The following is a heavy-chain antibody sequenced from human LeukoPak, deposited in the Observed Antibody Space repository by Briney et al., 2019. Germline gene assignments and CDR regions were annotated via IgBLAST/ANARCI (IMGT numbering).Heavy chain of an antibody. Sequence: EASVKVSCKASGYTFTGYYMHWVRQAPGQGLEWMGWINPNSGGTNYAQKFQGRVTMTRDTSISTAYMELSGLRSDDTAVYYCARSKYDYVWGSPPFVDYWGQGTLVTVSS. CDR1: GYTFTGYY. D-gene: IGHD3-16*01. V-gene: IGHV1-2*02. J-gene: IGHJ4*02. CDR2: INPNSGGT. CDR3: ARSKYDYVWGSPPFVDY.